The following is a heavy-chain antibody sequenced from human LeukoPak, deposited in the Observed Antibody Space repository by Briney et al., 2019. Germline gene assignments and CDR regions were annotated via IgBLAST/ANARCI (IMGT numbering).Heavy chain of an antibody. D-gene: IGHD3-22*01. V-gene: IGHV4-38-2*02. CDR2: IYHSGDT. Sequence: SETLSLTCTVSGYSISSGYFWGWIRQPPGKGLEWIGSIYHSGDTYFNPSLKGRVTISVDTSKNQFSLKLSSVTAADTAVYSCARGPRTGDSSGFFDSWGQGTLVTVSS. CDR1: GYSISSGYF. CDR3: ARGPRTGDSSGFFDS. J-gene: IGHJ4*02.